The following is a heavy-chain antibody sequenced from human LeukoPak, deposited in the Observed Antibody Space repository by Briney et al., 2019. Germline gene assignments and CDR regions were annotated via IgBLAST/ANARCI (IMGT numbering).Heavy chain of an antibody. D-gene: IGHD6-6*01. CDR3: ARVGRAFTARSSFFDY. V-gene: IGHV1-2*02. Sequence: ASVKVSCKASGYTLSGYYMHWVRQAPGQGPEWMGWINPNSGGTNYAQKFQGRVTMTRDTSISTAYMELIRLRSADTAVYYCARVGRAFTARSSFFDYWGQGTLVTVSS. J-gene: IGHJ4*02. CDR2: INPNSGGT. CDR1: GYTLSGYY.